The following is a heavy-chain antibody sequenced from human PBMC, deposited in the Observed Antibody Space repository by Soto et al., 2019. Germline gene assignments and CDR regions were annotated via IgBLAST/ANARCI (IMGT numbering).Heavy chain of an antibody. CDR2: IIGSGGST. Sequence: GGSLRLSCAASRFTFSSYAMRWVRQAPGKGLEWVSTIIGSGGSTYYADSVKGRFTISRDNSKNTLYLQMNTLRAEDTAVYYCAKAGSTSRYYYYGMDVWGQGTTVTVSS. CDR3: AKAGSTSRYYYYGMDV. J-gene: IGHJ6*02. CDR1: RFTFSSYA. V-gene: IGHV3-23*01. D-gene: IGHD2-2*01.